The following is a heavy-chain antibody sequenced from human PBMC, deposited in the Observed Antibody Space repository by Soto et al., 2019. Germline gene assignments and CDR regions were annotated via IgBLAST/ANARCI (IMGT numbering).Heavy chain of an antibody. CDR2: ISSGSSTT. CDR1: GFTFSSYS. V-gene: IGHV3-48*02. J-gene: IGHJ5*02. CDR3: ARRWELHGKVWFDP. D-gene: IGHD1-26*01. Sequence: GGSLRLSCAASGFTFSSYSMNWVRQAPGKGLEWVSYISSGSSTTYYADSVKGRFTISRDNAKNSLYLQMNSLRDEDTAVYYCARRWELHGKVWFDPWGQGTLVTVSS.